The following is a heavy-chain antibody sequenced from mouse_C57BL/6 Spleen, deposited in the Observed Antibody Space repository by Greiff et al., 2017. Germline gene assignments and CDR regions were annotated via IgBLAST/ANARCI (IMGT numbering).Heavy chain of an antibody. CDR2: INPSNGGT. Sequence: VQLQQPGTELVKPGASVKLSCKASGYTFTSYWMHWVKQRPGQGLEWIGNINPSNGGTNYNEKFKSKDTLTVDKSSSPAYMQLSSLTSEDSAVYYCARWEGSYYSNFAWFAYWGQGTLVTVSA. D-gene: IGHD2-5*01. CDR1: GYTFTSYW. J-gene: IGHJ3*01. CDR3: ARWEGSYYSNFAWFAY. V-gene: IGHV1-53*01.